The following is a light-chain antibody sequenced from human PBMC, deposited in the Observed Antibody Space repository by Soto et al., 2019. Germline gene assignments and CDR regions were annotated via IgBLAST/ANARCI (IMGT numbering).Light chain of an antibody. Sequence: QSALTQDASLSGSPGQSITISCTGTSSEVGGFNYVSWYQQHPGKAPKIMIYDVFTRPSGVFNRFSGSKSGNTASLTISALQAEDEADYYCTSWTSTSTYVFGSGTKVTVL. J-gene: IGLJ1*01. CDR1: SSEVGGFNY. CDR2: DVF. CDR3: TSWTSTSTYV. V-gene: IGLV2-14*03.